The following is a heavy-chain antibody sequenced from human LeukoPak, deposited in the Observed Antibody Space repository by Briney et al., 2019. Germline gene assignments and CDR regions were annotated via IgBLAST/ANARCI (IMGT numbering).Heavy chain of an antibody. CDR1: GGSISSGGYY. D-gene: IGHD4-17*01. V-gene: IGHV4-31*03. Sequence: SETLSLTCTVSGGSISSGGYYWSWIRQHPGKGLGWIGYIYYSGSTYYNPSLKSRVTISVDTSKNQFSLKLSSVTAADTAVYYCARELDYGDYGGFDYWGQGTLVTVSS. J-gene: IGHJ4*02. CDR3: ARELDYGDYGGFDY. CDR2: IYYSGST.